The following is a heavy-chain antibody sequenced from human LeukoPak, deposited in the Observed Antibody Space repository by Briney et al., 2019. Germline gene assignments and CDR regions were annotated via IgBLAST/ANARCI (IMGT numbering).Heavy chain of an antibody. Sequence: KSSETLSLACTVSGGSNNNYYWSWIRQPPGKGLEWIGYIYYSGSTNYNPSLKSRVTISVDTSKNQCSLKLSSVTTADTAVYYCTRSTNLEAFDIWGQGTMVTVSS. CDR2: IYYSGST. CDR1: GGSNNNYY. V-gene: IGHV4-59*01. D-gene: IGHD2-8*01. J-gene: IGHJ3*02. CDR3: TRSTNLEAFDI.